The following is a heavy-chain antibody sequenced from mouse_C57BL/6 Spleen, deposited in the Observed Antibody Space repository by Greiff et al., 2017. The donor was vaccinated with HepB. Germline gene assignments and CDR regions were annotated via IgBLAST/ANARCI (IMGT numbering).Heavy chain of an antibody. CDR1: GFTFSSYG. D-gene: IGHD1-1*01. CDR3: ARHERDYGSSYWYFDV. J-gene: IGHJ1*03. Sequence: EVKVVESGGDLVKPGGSLKLSCAASGFTFSSYGMSWVRQTPDKRLEWVATISSGGSYTYYPDSVKGRFTISRDNAKNTLYLQMSSLKSEDTAMYYCARHERDYGSSYWYFDVWGTGTTVTVSS. CDR2: ISSGGSYT. V-gene: IGHV5-6*01.